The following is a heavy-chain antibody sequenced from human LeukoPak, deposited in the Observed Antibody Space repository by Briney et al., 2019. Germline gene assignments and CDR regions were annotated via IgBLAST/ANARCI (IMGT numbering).Heavy chain of an antibody. CDR2: INPNVGDA. CDR1: GYTFTGFF. Sequence: ASVKVSCKASGYTFTGFFMHWVRQAPGQGLEWMGWINPNVGDAYYAQKFQGRVTMTRDRSINTAYMELSRLTSDDTAVYYCARMDLDGGDSIGFDSWGQGTLVTVSS. CDR3: ARMDLDGGDSIGFDS. J-gene: IGHJ5*01. V-gene: IGHV1-2*02. D-gene: IGHD2-21*02.